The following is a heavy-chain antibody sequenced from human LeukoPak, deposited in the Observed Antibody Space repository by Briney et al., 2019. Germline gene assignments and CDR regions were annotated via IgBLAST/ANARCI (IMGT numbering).Heavy chain of an antibody. J-gene: IGHJ3*02. V-gene: IGHV4-61*02. CDR1: SGSISSGSYY. D-gene: IGHD3-10*01. CDR3: ARDLGPNYYGSDNLPNDAFDI. Sequence: SETLSITCTVSSGSISSGSYYWSWIRQPAGKGLEWLGRIYTSGSTNYNPSLKSRVTISVDTSKNQFSLKLSSVTAADTAVYYCARDLGPNYYGSDNLPNDAFDIWGQGTMVTVSS. CDR2: IYTSGST.